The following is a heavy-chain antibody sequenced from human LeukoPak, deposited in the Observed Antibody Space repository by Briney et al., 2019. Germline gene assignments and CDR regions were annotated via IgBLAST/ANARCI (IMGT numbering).Heavy chain of an antibody. Sequence: GGSLRLSCAASGFTFSSYAMSWVRPAPGKGLEWVSAISGSGGSTCYADSVKGRFTISRDNSKNTLYLQMNSLRAEDTPVYYCAKPNGGLQWLATAGFDYWGQGTLVTVSS. V-gene: IGHV3-23*01. CDR2: ISGSGGST. J-gene: IGHJ4*02. CDR3: AKPNGGLQWLATAGFDY. CDR1: GFTFSSYA. D-gene: IGHD6-19*01.